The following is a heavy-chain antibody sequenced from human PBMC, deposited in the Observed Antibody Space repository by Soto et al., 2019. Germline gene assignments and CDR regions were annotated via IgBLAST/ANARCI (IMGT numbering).Heavy chain of an antibody. Sequence: QVQLVQSGAEVKKPGSSVKVSCKAAGGTFSSYAISWVRQAPGQGLEWMGGIIPIFGTANYAQKFQGRVTMTADESTSTAYMELSSVRSEDTAVDYCAREVQVRWRRGYFDYLGQGTLVTVSS. CDR1: GGTFSSYA. V-gene: IGHV1-69*01. D-gene: IGHD2-21*02. J-gene: IGHJ4*02. CDR2: IIPIFGTA. CDR3: AREVQVRWRRGYFDY.